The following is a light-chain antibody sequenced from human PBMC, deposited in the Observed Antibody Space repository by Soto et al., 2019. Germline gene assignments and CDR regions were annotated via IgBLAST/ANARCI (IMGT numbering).Light chain of an antibody. V-gene: IGLV1-40*01. J-gene: IGLJ1*01. CDR2: GIN. Sequence: QSVLTQPPSVSGAPGQTITISCAGSSSNIGAGFDVHWFQQLPGTVPRLLIFGINKRPSGVPDRFSGSMSGTSASLAITGLQGEDEADYYCQSYDSSLSGYVFGTGTKLTVL. CDR1: SSNIGAGFD. CDR3: QSYDSSLSGYV.